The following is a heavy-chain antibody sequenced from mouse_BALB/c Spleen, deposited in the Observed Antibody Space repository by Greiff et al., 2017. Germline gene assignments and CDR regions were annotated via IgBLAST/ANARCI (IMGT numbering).Heavy chain of an antibody. CDR2: INPSSGYT. V-gene: IGHV1-4*01. Sequence: VHLQESGAELARPGASVKMSCKASGYTFTSYTMHWVKQRPGQGLEWIGYINPSSGYTNYNQKFKDKATLTADKSSSTAYMQLSSLTSEDSAVYYCAVLLPYFDYWGQGTTLTVSS. CDR1: GYTFTSYT. D-gene: IGHD1-1*01. J-gene: IGHJ2*01. CDR3: AVLLPYFDY.